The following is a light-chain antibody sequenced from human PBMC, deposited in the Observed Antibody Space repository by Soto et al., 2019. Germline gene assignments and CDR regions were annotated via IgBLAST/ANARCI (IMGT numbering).Light chain of an antibody. J-gene: IGKJ1*01. CDR2: GAS. Sequence: EIVLTQSPGTLSLSPGERATLSCRASQSVSSSYLAWYQQKPGQAPRLLIYGASSRATGITDRFSGSGSGTDFTLSISRLEHEDCAVYYCQQYGSSAGTFGQGTKVEIK. CDR1: QSVSSSY. CDR3: QQYGSSAGT. V-gene: IGKV3-20*01.